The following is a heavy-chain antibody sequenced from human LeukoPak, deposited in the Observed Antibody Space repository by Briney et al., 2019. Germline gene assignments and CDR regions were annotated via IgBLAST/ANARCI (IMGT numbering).Heavy chain of an antibody. Sequence: GESLKISCKGSGYSFTSYWIGWVRQMPGEGLEWMGIIYPGDSDTRYGPSFQGQVTISADKSISTAYLQWSSLKASDTAMYYCARQITMLRDGDNWFDPWGQGTLVTVSS. J-gene: IGHJ5*02. CDR2: IYPGDSDT. CDR1: GYSFTSYW. CDR3: ARQITMLRDGDNWFDP. D-gene: IGHD3-10*02. V-gene: IGHV5-51*01.